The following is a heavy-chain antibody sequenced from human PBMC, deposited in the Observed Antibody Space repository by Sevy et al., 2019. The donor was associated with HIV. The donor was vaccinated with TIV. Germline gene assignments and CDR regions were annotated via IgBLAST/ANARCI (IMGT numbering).Heavy chain of an antibody. Sequence: GGSLRLSCAASGFTFSSYAMSWVRQAPGKGLEWVSAISGSGGSTYYADSVKGRFTMSRDNSKNTLLLQMNSLRAEDTAVYYCAKGGKGIVVVVAAYEYWGQGTLVTVSS. CDR3: AKGGKGIVVVVAAYEY. CDR1: GFTFSSYA. J-gene: IGHJ4*02. D-gene: IGHD2-15*01. V-gene: IGHV3-23*01. CDR2: ISGSGGST.